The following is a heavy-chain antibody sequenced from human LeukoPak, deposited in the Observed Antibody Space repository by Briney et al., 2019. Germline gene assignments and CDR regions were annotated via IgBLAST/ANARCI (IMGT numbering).Heavy chain of an antibody. CDR3: ATAGGSSGANPFIY. CDR2: ITASGGDT. Sequence: GGSLRLSGAASGFMFSNYAMSWVRQAPGKGLERVSGITASGGDTFSADAVKGRFSISRDNSKDTLYLQMNSLRVEDTAVYYCATAGGSSGANPFIYWGQGTLVTVSP. J-gene: IGHJ4*02. D-gene: IGHD6-19*01. CDR1: GFMFSNYA. V-gene: IGHV3-23*01.